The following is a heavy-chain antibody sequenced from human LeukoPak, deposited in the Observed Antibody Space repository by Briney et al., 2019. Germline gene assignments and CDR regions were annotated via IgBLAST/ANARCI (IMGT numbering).Heavy chain of an antibody. CDR1: GCTFSSYA. CDR3: AKDWSLWFGDYYFDY. V-gene: IGHV3-23*01. CDR2: ISGSGGST. D-gene: IGHD3-10*01. Sequence: GGSLRLSCAASGCTFSSYAMSWVRQAPGKGLEWVSAISGSGGSTYYADSVKGRFTISRDNSKNTLYLQMNSLRAEDTAVYYCAKDWSLWFGDYYFDYWGQGTLVTVSS. J-gene: IGHJ4*02.